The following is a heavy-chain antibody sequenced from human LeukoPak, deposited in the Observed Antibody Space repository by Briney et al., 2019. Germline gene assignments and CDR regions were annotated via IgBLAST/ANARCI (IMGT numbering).Heavy chain of an antibody. J-gene: IGHJ5*02. Sequence: ASVKVSCKSSGYTFTKYGISWVRQAPGQGPEWMGWISAYNGNTNYAQKLQDRVTMTTDTSTSTAYMELKSLRPDDTAVYYCARARNSGSYYRAWGQGTLVTVSS. V-gene: IGHV1-18*01. D-gene: IGHD3-10*01. CDR1: GYTFTKYG. CDR2: ISAYNGNT. CDR3: ARARNSGSYYRA.